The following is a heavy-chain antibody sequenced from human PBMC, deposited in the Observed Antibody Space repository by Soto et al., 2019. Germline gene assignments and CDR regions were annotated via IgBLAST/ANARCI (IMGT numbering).Heavy chain of an antibody. D-gene: IGHD6-19*01. Sequence: ASVKVSCKASGYTFTSYGISWVRQAPGQGLEWMGWISAYNGNTNYAQKLQGRVTMTTDTSTSTAYMELRSLRSDDTAVYYCASKSGWYVDDYYGMDVWGQGTTGTVSS. J-gene: IGHJ6*02. CDR1: GYTFTSYG. CDR2: ISAYNGNT. V-gene: IGHV1-18*01. CDR3: ASKSGWYVDDYYGMDV.